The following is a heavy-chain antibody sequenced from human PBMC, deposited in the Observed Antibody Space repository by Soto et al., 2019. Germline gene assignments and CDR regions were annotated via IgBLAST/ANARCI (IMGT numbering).Heavy chain of an antibody. V-gene: IGHV2-5*02. Sequence: QITLKESGPTLVKPTQTLTLTCTFSGFSLSTSGVGVGWIRQPPGKALEWLALIYWDDDKRYSPSLKSRLTTTKATSKTQVVLTRTNMDPVDTATYYCAHFWYSSFYPSLTYDAFEIWGQGTMVTVSS. CDR3: AHFWYSSFYPSLTYDAFEI. CDR1: GFSLSTSGVG. J-gene: IGHJ3*02. CDR2: IYWDDDK. D-gene: IGHD6-13*01.